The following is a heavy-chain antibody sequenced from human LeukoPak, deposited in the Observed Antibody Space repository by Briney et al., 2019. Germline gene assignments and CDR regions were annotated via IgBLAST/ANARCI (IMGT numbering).Heavy chain of an antibody. J-gene: IGHJ6*02. CDR3: ARGQPPSCYDMTV. V-gene: IGHV3-33*01. Sequence: GRSLSLSLAASGFTFSSYGMHWVRQAPGKGLEWVAVIWSDGSTKYYADSVKGRFTISRDNSKYTLYLQMNSLRAEDTAVYYCARGQPPSCYDMTVWGQGTTVTVSS. CDR1: GFTFSSYG. D-gene: IGHD6-13*01. CDR2: IWSDGSTK.